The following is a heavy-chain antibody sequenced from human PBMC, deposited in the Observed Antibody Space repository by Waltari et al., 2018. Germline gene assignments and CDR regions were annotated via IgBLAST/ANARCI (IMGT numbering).Heavy chain of an antibody. CDR2: IYYCGSN. CDR3: AREREYSSSRAVDY. D-gene: IGHD6-6*01. J-gene: IGHJ4*02. Sequence: QVQRQESGPGLVKPSQTLSLTCTVSGGSISSGGYYWSWIRQHPGKGLEWIGYIYYCGSNYYNPSLKSRVTISVDTSTNQFSLKLSSVPAADTAVYYCAREREYSSSRAVDYWGQGTLVTVSS. V-gene: IGHV4-31*03. CDR1: GGSISSGGYY.